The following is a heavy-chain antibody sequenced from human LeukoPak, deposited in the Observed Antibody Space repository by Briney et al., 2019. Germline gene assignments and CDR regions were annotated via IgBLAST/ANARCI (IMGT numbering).Heavy chain of an antibody. CDR1: GFTFSSYA. Sequence: GGSLRLSCAASGFTFSSYAMSWVRQAPGKGLEWVSAISGSGGSAYYADSVKGRFTISRDNSKNTLYLQMNNLRAEDTAIYYCASATDPNYFDYWGQGTLVTVSS. V-gene: IGHV3-23*01. CDR2: ISGSGGSA. J-gene: IGHJ4*02. D-gene: IGHD2-8*01. CDR3: ASATDPNYFDY.